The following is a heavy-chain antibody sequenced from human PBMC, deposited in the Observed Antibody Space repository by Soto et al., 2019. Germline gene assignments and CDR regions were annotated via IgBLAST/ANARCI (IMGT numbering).Heavy chain of an antibody. CDR1: GYTFTGYY. CDR3: ARPPQVLVHDTVDSALGYFDY. CDR2: INPNSGGT. V-gene: IGHV1-2*04. D-gene: IGHD1-1*01. Sequence: ASVKVSCKASGYTFTGYYMHWVRQAPGQGLEWMGWINPNSGGTNYAQKFQGWVTMTRDTSISTAYMELSRLRSDDTAVYYCARPPQVLVHDTVDSALGYFDYGGKEPR. J-gene: IGHJ4*01.